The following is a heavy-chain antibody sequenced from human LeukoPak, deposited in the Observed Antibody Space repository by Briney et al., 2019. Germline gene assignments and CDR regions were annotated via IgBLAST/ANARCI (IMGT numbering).Heavy chain of an antibody. CDR1: GFTFSSYA. J-gene: IGHJ4*02. Sequence: GSLRLSCAASGFTFSSYAMSWVRQAPGKGLEWVSAISGSGGSTYYADSVKGRFTISRDNSKNTLYLQMNSLRAEDTAVYYCAKDRPYCSGGSCYKMDYFDYWGQGTLVTVSS. D-gene: IGHD2-15*01. CDR2: ISGSGGST. V-gene: IGHV3-23*01. CDR3: AKDRPYCSGGSCYKMDYFDY.